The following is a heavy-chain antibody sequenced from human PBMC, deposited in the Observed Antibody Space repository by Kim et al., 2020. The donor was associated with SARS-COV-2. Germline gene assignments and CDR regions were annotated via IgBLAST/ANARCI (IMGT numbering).Heavy chain of an antibody. D-gene: IGHD2-21*01. J-gene: IGHJ3*02. V-gene: IGHV4-39*01. Sequence: SETLSLTCTVSSGSISSRTYYWGWIRQPPGKGLEWIGTIDNTGRTYYNPSLKSRLTIFVDTTKNQFSLKLRSVTTADTAVYYCARHSNRVMRAFDIWGQETMVTVSS. CDR3: ARHSNRVMRAFDI. CDR2: IDNTGRT. CDR1: SGSISSRTYY.